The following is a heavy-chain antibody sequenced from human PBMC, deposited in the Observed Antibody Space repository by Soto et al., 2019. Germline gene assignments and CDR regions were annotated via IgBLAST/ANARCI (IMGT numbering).Heavy chain of an antibody. CDR3: ARCIAVWAVAEMIRYFDY. V-gene: IGHV4-61*01. CDR2: SYYSGST. Sequence: SETLSLTCSVSGASISIGTDYWSWIRQPPGKGLEWIGYSYYSGSTNYNPSLKSRVTISVDTSKNQFSLKLSSVTAADTAVYYCARCIAVWAVAEMIRYFDYWGQGTLVTVS. D-gene: IGHD6-19*01. CDR1: GASISIGTDY. J-gene: IGHJ4*02.